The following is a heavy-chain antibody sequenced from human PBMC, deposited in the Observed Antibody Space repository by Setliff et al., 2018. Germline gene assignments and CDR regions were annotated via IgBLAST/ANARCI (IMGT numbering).Heavy chain of an antibody. CDR2: IYYSGST. CDR1: GGSVSSGSYS. CDR3: ARVGESRYYGSGSFDHRAPDY. V-gene: IGHV4-61*01. Sequence: SETLSLTCTVSGGSVSSGSYSWSWIRQPPGKGLEWIGYIYYSGSTNYNPSLKSRVTISVDTSKNQFSLKLSSVTAAATAVYYCARVGESRYYGSGSFDHRAPDYWGQGTLVTVSS. J-gene: IGHJ4*02. D-gene: IGHD3-10*01.